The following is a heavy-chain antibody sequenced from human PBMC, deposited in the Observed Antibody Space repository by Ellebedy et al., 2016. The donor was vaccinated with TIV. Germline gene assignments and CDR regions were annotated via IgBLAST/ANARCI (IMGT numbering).Heavy chain of an antibody. CDR3: ASRSYEYYYYGMDV. V-gene: IGHV3-33*01. J-gene: IGHJ6*02. D-gene: IGHD3-16*01. Sequence: PGGSLRLSCAASNFTFSHYTIYWVRQAPGKGLEWVAVIWYDASREWYADSVKGRFTISRDNSRNTAYLQMNSLRVEDTAVYYCASRSYEYYYYGMDVWGQGTTVTVSS. CDR2: IWYDASRE. CDR1: NFTFSHYT.